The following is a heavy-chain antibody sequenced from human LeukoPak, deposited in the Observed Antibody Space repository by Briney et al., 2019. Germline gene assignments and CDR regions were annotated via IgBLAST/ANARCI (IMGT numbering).Heavy chain of an antibody. CDR2: ISSSGSTI. J-gene: IGHJ6*04. Sequence: GGSLRLSCAASGFTFSSYEMNWVRQAPGKGLEWVSYISSSGSTIYYADSVKGRFTISRDNAKNSLYLRMNSLRAEDTAVYYCAREGCSGGSCYSRYYYYGMDVWGKGTTVTVSS. V-gene: IGHV3-48*03. CDR3: AREGCSGGSCYSRYYYYGMDV. CDR1: GFTFSSYE. D-gene: IGHD2-15*01.